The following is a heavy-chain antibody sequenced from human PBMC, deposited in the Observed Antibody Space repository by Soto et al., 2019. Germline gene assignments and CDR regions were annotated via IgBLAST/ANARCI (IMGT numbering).Heavy chain of an antibody. Sequence: RASVKVSCKASGYTFTSYYMHWVRQAPGQGLEWMGIINPSGGSTSYAQKFQGRVTMTRDTSTSTVYMELSSLRSEDTAVYYCARGAAAGPSLFYYYYGMDVWGQGTTVTVSS. CDR1: GYTFTSYY. V-gene: IGHV1-46*01. CDR3: ARGAAAGPSLFYYYYGMDV. J-gene: IGHJ6*02. D-gene: IGHD6-13*01. CDR2: INPSGGST.